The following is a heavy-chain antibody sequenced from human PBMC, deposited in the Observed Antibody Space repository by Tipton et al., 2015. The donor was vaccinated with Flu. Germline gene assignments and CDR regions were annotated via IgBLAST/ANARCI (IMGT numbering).Heavy chain of an antibody. Sequence: TLSLTCSVSGDSIGSPYFWGWLRQPPGKGLEWIGNVLQAGNSYYNPSLRSRVTISLDRPNNQFSLRLTSVTAADTAIYFCVRHGDGYYFDSWGQGVLVTASS. CDR1: GDSIGSPYF. J-gene: IGHJ4*02. D-gene: IGHD2-15*01. CDR2: VLQAGNS. CDR3: VRHGDGYYFDS. V-gene: IGHV4-38-2*01.